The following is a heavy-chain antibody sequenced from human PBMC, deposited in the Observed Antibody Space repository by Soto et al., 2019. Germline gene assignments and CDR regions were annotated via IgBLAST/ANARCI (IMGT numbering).Heavy chain of an antibody. CDR2: IGSSGSTI. Sequence: EVQLVESGGGLVQPGGSLRLSCAASGFTFSSYEMNWVRQAPGKGLEWLSFIGSSGSTIYYADSVKDRFTISRDNTKNSLYLQMSSLRAEDTAVYYCARFDSSGDVGYYGMDVWGQGTTVTVSS. J-gene: IGHJ6*02. CDR3: ARFDSSGDVGYYGMDV. D-gene: IGHD6-19*01. V-gene: IGHV3-48*03. CDR1: GFTFSSYE.